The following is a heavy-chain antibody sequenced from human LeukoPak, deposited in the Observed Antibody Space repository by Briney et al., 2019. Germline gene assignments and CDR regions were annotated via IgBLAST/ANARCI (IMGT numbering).Heavy chain of an antibody. D-gene: IGHD4-17*01. CDR2: ISYDGSNK. CDR1: GFTFSIYA. CDR3: AKDMDHDYDDYGFDY. J-gene: IGHJ4*02. V-gene: IGHV3-30*18. Sequence: GGSLRLSCAASGFTFSIYAMTWVRQAPGKGPEWVAFISYDGSNKYYADSVKGRCTISRDNSKNTVYLQMNSLRAEDTAVYYCAKDMDHDYDDYGFDYWGQGTPVTVSS.